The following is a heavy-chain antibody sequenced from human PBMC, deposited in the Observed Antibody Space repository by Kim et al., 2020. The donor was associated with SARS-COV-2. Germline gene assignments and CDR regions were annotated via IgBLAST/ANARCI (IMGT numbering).Heavy chain of an antibody. Sequence: TRYSPSFQGQVTISADKSISTAYLQWSSLKASDTAMYYCARQLQYCSGGSCYSWFDPWGQGTLVTVSS. J-gene: IGHJ5*02. CDR3: ARQLQYCSGGSCYSWFDP. D-gene: IGHD2-15*01. CDR2: T. V-gene: IGHV5-51*01.